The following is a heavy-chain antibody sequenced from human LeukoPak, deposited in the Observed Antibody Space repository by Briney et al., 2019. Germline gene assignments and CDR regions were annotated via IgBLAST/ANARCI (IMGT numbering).Heavy chain of an antibody. V-gene: IGHV3-11*01. Sequence: GGSLRLSCAASGFTFSDYYMSWIRQAPGKGLEWVSYISSGGSPIYYADSVKGRFTISRDNAKNSLYLQMNSLRAEDTAVYYCAKETSSSGYWYFDYWGQGTLVTVSS. J-gene: IGHJ4*02. CDR3: AKETSSSGYWYFDY. CDR2: ISSGGSPI. CDR1: GFTFSDYY. D-gene: IGHD3-22*01.